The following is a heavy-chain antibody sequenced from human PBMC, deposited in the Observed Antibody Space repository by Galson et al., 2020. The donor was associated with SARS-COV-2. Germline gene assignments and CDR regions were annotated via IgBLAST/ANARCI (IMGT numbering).Heavy chain of an antibody. V-gene: IGHV4-39*01. Sequence: SQTPSLTCTVSGGSLSNANYFWGWLRQPPGKGLEWTGHIYYSGTNYYSPSLKSRVTISLDTSKNQSTLKLSSVTAADPAVYYCARHDNDYGTNWGQGALVTVSA. CDR3: ARHDNDYGTN. J-gene: IGHJ4*02. CDR1: GGSLSNANYF. CDR2: IYYSGTN. D-gene: IGHD4-17*01.